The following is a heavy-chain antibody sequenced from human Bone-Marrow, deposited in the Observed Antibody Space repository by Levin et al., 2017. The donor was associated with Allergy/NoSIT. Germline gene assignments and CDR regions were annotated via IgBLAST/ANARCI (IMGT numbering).Heavy chain of an antibody. V-gene: IGHV4-59*01. J-gene: IGHJ4*02. CDR2: IYYSGST. CDR1: GDSISNSF. CDR3: ARDAEEDYFDY. Sequence: NASETLSLTCTVSGDSISNSFWNWIRQPPGKGLEWIGYIYYSGSTNYSPSLKSRVTISLDTSKNQFSLKLSSVTAADTAVYYCARDAEEDYFDYWGQGTLVTVSS.